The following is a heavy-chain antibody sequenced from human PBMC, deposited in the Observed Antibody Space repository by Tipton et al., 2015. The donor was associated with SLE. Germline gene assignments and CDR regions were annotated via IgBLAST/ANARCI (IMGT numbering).Heavy chain of an antibody. Sequence: TLSLTCAVYGGSFSGYYWSWIRQPPGKGLEWIGEINHSGSTNYNPSLKSRVTISVDTSKNQFSLKLSPVTAADTAVYYCARSGSDGRYFDYWGQGTLVTVSS. CDR2: INHSGST. D-gene: IGHD3-10*01. J-gene: IGHJ4*02. CDR1: GGSFSGYY. V-gene: IGHV4-34*01. CDR3: ARSGSDGRYFDY.